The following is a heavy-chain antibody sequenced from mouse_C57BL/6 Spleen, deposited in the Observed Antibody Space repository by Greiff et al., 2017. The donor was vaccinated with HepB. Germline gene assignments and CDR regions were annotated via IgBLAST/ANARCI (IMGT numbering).Heavy chain of an antibody. J-gene: IGHJ1*03. CDR3: ARRYDGYYDV. V-gene: IGHV1-26*01. CDR1: GYTFTDYY. D-gene: IGHD2-3*01. CDR2: INPNNGGT. Sequence: EVQLQQSGPELVKPGASVKISCKASGYTFTDYYMNWVKQSHGKSLEWIGDINPNNGGTSYNQKFKGKATLTVDKSSSTAYMELRSLTSEDSAVYYCARRYDGYYDVWGTGTTVTDSP.